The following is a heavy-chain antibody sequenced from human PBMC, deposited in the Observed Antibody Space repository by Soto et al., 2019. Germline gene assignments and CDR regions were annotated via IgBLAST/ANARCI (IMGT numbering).Heavy chain of an antibody. J-gene: IGHJ4*02. CDR3: ARVVRFFGGHAGY. D-gene: IGHD3-3*01. CDR1: GYTFTEFD. V-gene: IGHV1-8*01. Sequence: QVLLVQSGAAVKKPGASVKVSCKTSGYTFTEFDINWVRQAPGQGLEWMGWINTNTGNTGYAKKCQGRVTMTRDTSISTAYMELRSVSSEDSAVYYCARVVRFFGGHAGYWGQGTLVTVSS. CDR2: INTNTGNT.